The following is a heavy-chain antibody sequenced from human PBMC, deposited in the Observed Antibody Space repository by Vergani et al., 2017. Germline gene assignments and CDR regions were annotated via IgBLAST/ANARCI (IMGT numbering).Heavy chain of an antibody. CDR2: IRSKAYGGTT. V-gene: IGHV3-49*03. CDR3: TREYYPSLSGMDV. CDR1: GFTFGDYA. J-gene: IGHJ6*02. Sequence: VQLVESGGGVVQPGRSLRLSCTASGFTFGDYAMSWFRQAPGKGLEWVGFIRSKAYGGTTEYAASVKGRFTISRDDSKSIAYLQMNSLKTEDTAVYYCTREYYPSLSGMDVWGQGTTVTVSS. D-gene: IGHD3-10*01.